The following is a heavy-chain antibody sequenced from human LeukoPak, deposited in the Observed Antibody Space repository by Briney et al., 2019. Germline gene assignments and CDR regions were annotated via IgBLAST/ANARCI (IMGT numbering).Heavy chain of an antibody. D-gene: IGHD2-15*01. CDR2: IYNSGRT. CDR3: ARSDGNSRFNY. J-gene: IGHJ4*02. V-gene: IGHV4-59*01. Sequence: SETLSLTCTVSGGSISSYYWSWIRQPPGKGLEWIGFIYNSGRTNYNPSLKTRVTISIDTSKNQFSLKLNSVTAADTAVYYCARSDGNSRFNYWGQGTLVTVSS. CDR1: GGSISSYY.